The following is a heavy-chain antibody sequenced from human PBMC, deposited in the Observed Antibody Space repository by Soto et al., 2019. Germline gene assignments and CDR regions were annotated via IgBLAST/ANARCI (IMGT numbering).Heavy chain of an antibody. J-gene: IGHJ2*01. V-gene: IGHV3-23*01. D-gene: IGHD1-1*01. CDR2: IHDDGSAT. CDR3: AKFERHPLEYWSLDF. CDR1: GFTFSAYA. Sequence: EVQLLDSGGGLVQPGGSLRLSCAASGFTFSAYAMGWDRQAPGKGLEWVSTIHDDGSATHYADSVKGRFTISRDDSKNTLYAQINSLRADDTAVYYSAKFERHPLEYWSLDFWGRGTLVTVSS.